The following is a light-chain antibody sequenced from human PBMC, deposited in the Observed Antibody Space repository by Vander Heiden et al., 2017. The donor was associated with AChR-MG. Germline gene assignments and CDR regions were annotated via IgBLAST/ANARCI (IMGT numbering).Light chain of an antibody. Sequence: QAWLTQPPPVSKGLRQTATLTLTRNNTTVGAQGATLLRQHQGHPPKLLSSRSNRRPSGISERFSGSKSGTTASLAISGLQAEDEADYYCSAWDTSLNVWVFGGGTKLTGL. CDR1: NTTVGAQG. J-gene: IGLJ3*02. CDR3: SAWDTSLNVWV. CDR2: RSN. V-gene: IGLV10-54*04.